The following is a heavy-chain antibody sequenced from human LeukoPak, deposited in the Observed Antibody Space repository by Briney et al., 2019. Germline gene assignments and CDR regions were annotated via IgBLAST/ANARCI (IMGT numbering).Heavy chain of an antibody. V-gene: IGHV1-8*01. J-gene: IGHJ4*02. Sequence: GASVKVSCKASGYAFTSYDINWVRQATGQGLEWMGWMNPNSGNTGYAQKFQGRVTMTRNTSISTAYMELSSLRSEDTAVYYCARGSRVSTIFRNYWGQGTLVTVSS. D-gene: IGHD3-9*01. CDR2: MNPNSGNT. CDR1: GYAFTSYD. CDR3: ARGSRVSTIFRNY.